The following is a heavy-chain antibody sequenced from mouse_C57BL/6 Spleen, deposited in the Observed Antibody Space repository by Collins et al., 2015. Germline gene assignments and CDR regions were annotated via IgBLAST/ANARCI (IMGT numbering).Heavy chain of an antibody. Sequence: QVQLKQSGPGLVQPSQSLSITCAVSGFSLTSYGVHWVRQSPGKGLEWLGVIWRGGSTDYNAAFVSRLSITKDNSKSQVFFKMNSLQADDTAIYYCAAKLGRYAMDYWGQGTSVTVSS. CDR2: IWRGGST. V-gene: IGHV2-5*01. J-gene: IGHJ4*01. D-gene: IGHD4-1*01. CDR3: AAKLGRYAMDY. CDR1: GFSLTSYG.